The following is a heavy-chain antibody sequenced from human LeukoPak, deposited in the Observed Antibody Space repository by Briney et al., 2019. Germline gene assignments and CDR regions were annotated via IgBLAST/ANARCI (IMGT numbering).Heavy chain of an antibody. J-gene: IGHJ4*02. D-gene: IGHD6-13*01. V-gene: IGHV3-30*18. CDR1: GFTFSSYS. Sequence: GGSLRLSCAASGFTFSSYSMNWVRQAPGKGLEWVAVISYDGSNQYYTESVKGRFTISRDNSKNTLYLQMNSLRVEDTAVYYCAKPREGSSSWYAAGWGQGTLVTVSS. CDR2: ISYDGSNQ. CDR3: AKPREGSSSWYAAG.